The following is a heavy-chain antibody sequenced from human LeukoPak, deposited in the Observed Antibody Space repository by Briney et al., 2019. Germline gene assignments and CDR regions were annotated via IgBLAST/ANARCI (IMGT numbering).Heavy chain of an antibody. CDR3: ARVGHWNYVGGKLRSAPSLDY. CDR2: INHSGST. V-gene: IGHV4-34*01. Sequence: PSETLSLTCAVYGGSLSGYYWSWIRQPPGKGLEWIGEINHSGSTNYNPSLKSRVTISVDTSKNQFSLKLSSVTAADTAVYYCARVGHWNYVGGKLRSAPSLDYWGQGTLVTVSS. J-gene: IGHJ4*02. D-gene: IGHD1-7*01. CDR1: GGSLSGYY.